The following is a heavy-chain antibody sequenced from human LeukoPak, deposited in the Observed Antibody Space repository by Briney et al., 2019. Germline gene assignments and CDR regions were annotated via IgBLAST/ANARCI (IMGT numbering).Heavy chain of an antibody. V-gene: IGHV4-59*01. Sequence: SSETLSLTCGVSGGSISNTNWWSWIRQPPGKGLEWIGYIYYSGSTSYNPSLKSRATLSVDTSKNQFSLKVTSVTAADTAVYYCARRGYSYADAFDIWGHGTMVTVSS. CDR2: IYYSGST. CDR1: GGSISNTNW. J-gene: IGHJ3*02. CDR3: ARRGYSYADAFDI. D-gene: IGHD5-18*01.